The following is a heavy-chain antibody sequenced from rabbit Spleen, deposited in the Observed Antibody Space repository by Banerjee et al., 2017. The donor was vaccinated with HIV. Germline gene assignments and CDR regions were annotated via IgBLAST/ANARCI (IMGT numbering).Heavy chain of an antibody. D-gene: IGHD1-1*01. V-gene: IGHV1S40*01. CDR3: ARDTSSSFSSYGMDL. Sequence: QSLEESGGDLVKPGASLTLTCTASGVSFSSSYYMCWVRQAPGKGLEWIACIDTGSSGFTYFATWAKGRFTCSKTSSTTVTLQMTRLTAADTATYFCARDTSSSFSSYGMDLWGPGTLVTVS. CDR1: GVSFSSSYY. CDR2: IDTGSSGFT. J-gene: IGHJ6*01.